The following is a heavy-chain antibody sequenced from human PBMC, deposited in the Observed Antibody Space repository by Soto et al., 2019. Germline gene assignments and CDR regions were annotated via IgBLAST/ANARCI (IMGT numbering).Heavy chain of an antibody. CDR2: ISAYNGNT. CDR1: GYTFTSYYG. J-gene: IGHJ6*02. D-gene: IGHD6-13*01. CDR3: AREGIAAQLYGMDV. V-gene: IGHV1-18*01. Sequence: ASVKVSCKASGYTFTSYYGISWVRQAPGQGLEWMGWISAYNGNTNYAQKLQGRVTMTTDTSTSTAYMELRSLRSDDTAVYYCAREGIAAQLYGMDVWGQGTTVTVSS.